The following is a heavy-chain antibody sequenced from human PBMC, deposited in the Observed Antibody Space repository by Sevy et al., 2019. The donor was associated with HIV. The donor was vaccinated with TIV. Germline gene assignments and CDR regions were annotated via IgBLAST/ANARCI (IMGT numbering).Heavy chain of an antibody. CDR2: IDPSGST. J-gene: IGHJ6*02. V-gene: IGHV1-46*01. CDR3: ARDRDLSGSYLEYYYYAMDV. CDR1: GYTFITYY. D-gene: IGHD1-26*01. Sequence: ASVKVSCKASGYTFITYYVHWVRQAPGQGLEWMGLIDPSGSTRYAQKFQGRVSMTGDTSTTTVYMELSSLTSEDTAVYSCARDRDLSGSYLEYYYYAMDVWGQGTTVTVSS.